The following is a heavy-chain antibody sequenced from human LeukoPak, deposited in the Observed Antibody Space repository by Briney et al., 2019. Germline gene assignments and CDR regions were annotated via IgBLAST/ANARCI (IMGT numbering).Heavy chain of an antibody. Sequence: SETLSLTCTVSGGSISSGSYYWSWIRQPAGKGLEWIGRIYTSGSTNYNPSLKSRVTISVDTSKNQFSLKLSSVTAADTAVYYCARDLMLRYFDWLLMGGSGDAFDIWGQGTMVTVSS. CDR1: GGSISSGSYY. J-gene: IGHJ3*02. D-gene: IGHD3-9*01. V-gene: IGHV4-61*02. CDR2: IYTSGST. CDR3: ARDLMLRYFDWLLMGGSGDAFDI.